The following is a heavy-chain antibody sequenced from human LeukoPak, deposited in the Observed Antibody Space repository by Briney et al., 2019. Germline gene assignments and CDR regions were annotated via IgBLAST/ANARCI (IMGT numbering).Heavy chain of an antibody. J-gene: IGHJ4*02. V-gene: IGHV3-48*01. CDR1: GFTFSTYS. D-gene: IGHD6-19*01. CDR3: ARDPAGAGIYYDY. Sequence: GGSLRLSCAASGFTFSTYSMNWVRQAPGKGLEWVSYISSGGTTIYYADSVKGRFTISRDNAKNSLYLQMNSLRAEDTAVYYCARDPAGAGIYYDYCGQGTLVTVSS. CDR2: ISSGGTTI.